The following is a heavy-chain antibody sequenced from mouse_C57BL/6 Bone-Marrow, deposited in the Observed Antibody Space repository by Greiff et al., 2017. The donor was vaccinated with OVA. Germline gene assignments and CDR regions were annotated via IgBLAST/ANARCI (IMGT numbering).Heavy chain of an antibody. J-gene: IGHJ3*01. CDR1: GYTFTSYW. Sequence: VQLQQPGAELVKPGASVKMSCKASGYTFTSYWITWVKQRPGQGLEWIGDIYPGSGSTNYNEKFTSKATLTVDTSSSTAYMQLSSLTSEDSAVYYCARDGSSYPLAYWGQGTLVTVSA. D-gene: IGHD1-1*01. CDR3: ARDGSSYPLAY. V-gene: IGHV1-55*01. CDR2: IYPGSGST.